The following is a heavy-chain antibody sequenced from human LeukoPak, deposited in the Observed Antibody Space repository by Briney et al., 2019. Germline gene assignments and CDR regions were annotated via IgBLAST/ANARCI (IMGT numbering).Heavy chain of an antibody. Sequence: KSSETLSLTCTVSGGSISSSSYYWGWIRQPPGKGLEWIGSIYYSGSTYYNPSLKSRVTISVDTSKNQFSLKLSSVTAADTAVYYCARPSRDLCGGDCWFDIWGQGTMVTVSS. V-gene: IGHV4-39*01. CDR1: GGSISSSSYY. CDR2: IYYSGST. CDR3: ARPSRDLCGGDCWFDI. D-gene: IGHD2-21*01. J-gene: IGHJ3*02.